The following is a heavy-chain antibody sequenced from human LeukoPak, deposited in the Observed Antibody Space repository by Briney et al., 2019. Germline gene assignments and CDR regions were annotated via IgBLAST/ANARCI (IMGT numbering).Heavy chain of an antibody. J-gene: IGHJ4*02. CDR3: AKPGTSILIYFDS. V-gene: IGHV3-49*03. D-gene: IGHD1-14*01. CDR2: IRSKTYGGTT. Sequence: GGSLRLSCTASGFTFADYLMSWFRQAPGKGLEWVGFIRSKTYGGTTEYAASVKGRSTISRDDSKSIAYLQMNSLETEDTAVYYCAKPGTSILIYFDSWGQGTLVTVSS. CDR1: GFTFADYL.